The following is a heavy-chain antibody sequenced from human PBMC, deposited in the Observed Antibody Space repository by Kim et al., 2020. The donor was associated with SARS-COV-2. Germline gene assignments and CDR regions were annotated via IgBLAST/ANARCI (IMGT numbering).Heavy chain of an antibody. CDR1: GFTFSSYA. D-gene: IGHD3-9*01. V-gene: IGHV3-23*01. J-gene: IGHJ4*02. Sequence: GGSLRLSCAASGFTFSSYAMNWVRQAPGRGLEWVSAISVSGDSTYYAHSVKGRFTISRDNSRNTLYLQRNSLRAEDTAVYYCAKVRDTHNCFDCWGQGTLVTVSS. CDR2: ISVSGDST. CDR3: AKVRDTHNCFDC.